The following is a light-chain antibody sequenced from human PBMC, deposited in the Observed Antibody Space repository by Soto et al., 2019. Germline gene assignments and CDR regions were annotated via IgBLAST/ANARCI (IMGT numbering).Light chain of an antibody. Sequence: QSVLTQPASVSGSPGQSITISCSGTSSDVGDYYYVSWYQQHPDKAPKLLIYGVTDRPSGVSHRFSGSRSDSTASLTISGLQAEDEADYYCSSYTSSSTLIFGGATKLTVL. J-gene: IGLJ2*01. CDR2: GVT. CDR1: SSDVGDYYY. CDR3: SSYTSSSTLI. V-gene: IGLV2-14*01.